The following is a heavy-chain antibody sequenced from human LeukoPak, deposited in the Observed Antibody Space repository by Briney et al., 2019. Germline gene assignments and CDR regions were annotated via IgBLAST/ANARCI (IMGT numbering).Heavy chain of an antibody. CDR3: ERDVRIYLWLASFYTDV. D-gene: IGHD6-19*01. CDR2: IKHDGSDQ. Sequence: PGGSLRLSCAVSGFPFSSYWMSWVRQTPWKGLEWVANIKHDGSDQYYADSVKGRFTISRDNAKNSLFLQMNSLRVEDTAVYYWERDVRIYLWLASFYTDVWNRRTTVTVS. J-gene: IGHJ6*03. CDR1: GFPFSSYW. V-gene: IGHV3-7*01.